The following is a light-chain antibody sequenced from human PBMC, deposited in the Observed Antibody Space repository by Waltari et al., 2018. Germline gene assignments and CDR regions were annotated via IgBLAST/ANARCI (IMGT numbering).Light chain of an antibody. CDR1: HSISIW. Sequence: DIQMTQSPSTLSASVGDRVTITCRASHSISIWLAWYQQKPGKAPNLLIYKTSSLQSGVPSSFSGIGSGTDFTLTISGLQPDNFATYSCQQTRGSPGTSGQGTKGE. V-gene: IGKV1-5*03. CDR3: QQTRGSPGT. J-gene: IGKJ1*01. CDR2: KTS.